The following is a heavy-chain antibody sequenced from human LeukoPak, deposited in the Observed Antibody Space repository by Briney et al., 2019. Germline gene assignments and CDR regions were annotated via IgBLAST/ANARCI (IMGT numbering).Heavy chain of an antibody. D-gene: IGHD6-19*01. CDR2: IYYSGGT. CDR3: ARARALQQWLGGYFDY. CDR1: GGSISSGGYY. V-gene: IGHV4-31*03. Sequence: SETLSLTCTVSGGSISSGGYYWSWIRQHPGKGLEWIGYIYYSGGTYYNPSLKSRVTISVDTSKNQFSPKLSSVTAADTAVYYCARARALQQWLGGYFDYWGQGTLVTVSS. J-gene: IGHJ4*02.